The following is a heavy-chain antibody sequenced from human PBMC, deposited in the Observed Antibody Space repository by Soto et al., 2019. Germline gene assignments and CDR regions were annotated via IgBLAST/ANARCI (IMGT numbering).Heavy chain of an antibody. J-gene: IGHJ5*02. Sequence: ASVKVSCKASGYTLTNYDINWVRQATGQGLEWMGWMNPNSGNTGYAQKFQGRVTMTRNTSISTAYMELSSLRSEDTAVYYCARERSSSKRFDPWGQGTLVTSPQ. V-gene: IGHV1-8*01. D-gene: IGHD3-16*02. CDR3: ARERSSSKRFDP. CDR1: GYTLTNYD. CDR2: MNPNSGNT.